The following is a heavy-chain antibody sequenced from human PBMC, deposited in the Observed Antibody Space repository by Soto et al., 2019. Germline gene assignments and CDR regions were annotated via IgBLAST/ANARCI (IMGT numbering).Heavy chain of an antibody. CDR3: ARKGSAAPYAHYSMDV. CDR1: GGSISPYY. Sequence: PSETLSLTCTVSGGSISPYYWSWIRQPPGKELEWIGYVYYSGNTNYNPSLESRVTISVDTSRNRFSLNLTSATAADTAVYYCARKGSAAPYAHYSMDVWGRATAVTLSS. V-gene: IGHV4-59*01. D-gene: IGHD6-13*01. CDR2: VYYSGNT. J-gene: IGHJ6*03.